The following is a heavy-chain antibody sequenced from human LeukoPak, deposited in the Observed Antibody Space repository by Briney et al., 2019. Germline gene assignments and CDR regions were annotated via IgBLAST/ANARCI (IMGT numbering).Heavy chain of an antibody. D-gene: IGHD6-6*01. CDR2: ISGSGGGT. J-gene: IGHJ6*02. V-gene: IGHV3-23*01. CDR1: GFTFSSYA. CDR3: TRNKPITAFFGMDV. Sequence: PGGSLRLSCAASGFTFSSYAMSWVRQAPGKGLEWVSAISGSGGGTYYADSVKGRFTISRDNSKNTLYMQMNSLRAEDTAVYYCTRNKPITAFFGMDVWGQGTTVIVSS.